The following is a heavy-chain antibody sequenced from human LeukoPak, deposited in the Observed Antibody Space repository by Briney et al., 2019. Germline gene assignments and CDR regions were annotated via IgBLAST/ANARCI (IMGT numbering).Heavy chain of an antibody. CDR1: GFTFSDYY. CDR2: ISSSGSTI. Sequence: GGSRRLSCAASGFTFSDYYMSWIRQAPGKGLEWVSYISSSGSTIYYADSVKGRFTISRDNAKNSLYLQMNSLRAEDTAVYYCARVGSRSAAGMYYFDYWGQGTLVTVSS. J-gene: IGHJ4*02. CDR3: ARVGSRSAAGMYYFDY. V-gene: IGHV3-11*01. D-gene: IGHD6-13*01.